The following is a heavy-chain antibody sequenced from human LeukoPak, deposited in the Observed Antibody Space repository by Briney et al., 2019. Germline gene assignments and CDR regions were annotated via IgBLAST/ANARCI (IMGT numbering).Heavy chain of an antibody. CDR1: GFTFSSYS. V-gene: IGHV3-21*01. J-gene: IGHJ6*03. Sequence: AGGSLRLSCAASGFTFSSYSMNWVRQAPGKGLEWVSSISSSSYIYYADSVKGRFTISRDNAKNSLYLQMNSLRAEDTAVYYCARGEVYSSSYRPHYYYYYYMDVRGKGTTVTVSS. CDR2: ISSSSYI. CDR3: ARGEVYSSSYRPHYYYYYYMDV. D-gene: IGHD6-6*01.